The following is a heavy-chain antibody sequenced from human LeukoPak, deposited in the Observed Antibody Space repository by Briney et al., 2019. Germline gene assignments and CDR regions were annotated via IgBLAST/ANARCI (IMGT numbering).Heavy chain of an antibody. J-gene: IGHJ3*01. CDR1: GGSFSGYY. CDR2: INQSGRT. D-gene: IGHD3-22*01. Sequence: SETLSLTCAVSGGSFSGYYRTWIRQSPGKGLEWIGEINQSGRTSYSPSLKSRVTISGDTSKSQFSLQLTSVTAADTAVYYCAQSSGSTIDPYDLWGQGTIVTVSS. CDR3: AQSSGSTIDPYDL. V-gene: IGHV4-34*01.